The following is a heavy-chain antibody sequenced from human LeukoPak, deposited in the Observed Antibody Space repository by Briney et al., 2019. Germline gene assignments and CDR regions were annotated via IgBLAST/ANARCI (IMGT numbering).Heavy chain of an antibody. D-gene: IGHD3-22*01. CDR2: IRYDGSNK. CDR3: AKDLPGYYASSGPVRDY. CDR1: GFTFSSYG. J-gene: IGHJ4*02. Sequence: GGSLRLSCAASGFTFSSYGMHWVRQAPGKGLEWVAFIRYDGSNKYYADSVKGRFTISRDNSKNTLYLQMNSLRAEDTAVYYCAKDLPGYYASSGPVRDYWGQGTLVTVSS. V-gene: IGHV3-30*02.